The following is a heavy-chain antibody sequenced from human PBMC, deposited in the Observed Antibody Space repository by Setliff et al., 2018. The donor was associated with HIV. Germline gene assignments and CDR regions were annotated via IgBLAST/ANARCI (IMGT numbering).Heavy chain of an antibody. CDR2: INPNNGGT. D-gene: IGHD3-22*01. CDR3: ARGMDYYDTSGYYQYYFDY. V-gene: IGHV1-2*02. CDR1: GYTFTSYF. Sequence: RASVKVSCKTSGYTFTSYFIHWVRQAPGQGLEWMGWINPNNGGTNYAQKFQGRVTMTRDTSISTAYMELSRLRSDDTAVYYCARGMDYYDTSGYYQYYFDYWGQGTLVTVSS. J-gene: IGHJ4*02.